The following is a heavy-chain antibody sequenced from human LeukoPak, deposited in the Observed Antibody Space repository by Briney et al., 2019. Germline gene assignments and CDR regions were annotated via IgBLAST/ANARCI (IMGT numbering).Heavy chain of an antibody. J-gene: IGHJ3*02. CDR1: GFTLSIYA. CDR3: ARGEGYYDSSGYYLPAFDI. CDR2: ISRSGSYI. Sequence: GGSLRLSCAASGFTLSIYAMNWVRQAPGKGLEWVSSISRSGSYIFFADSVKGRFSISRDNAMNSLYLQMNSLRAEDTAAYYCARGEGYYDSSGYYLPAFDIWGQGTMVTVSS. D-gene: IGHD3-22*01. V-gene: IGHV3-21*01.